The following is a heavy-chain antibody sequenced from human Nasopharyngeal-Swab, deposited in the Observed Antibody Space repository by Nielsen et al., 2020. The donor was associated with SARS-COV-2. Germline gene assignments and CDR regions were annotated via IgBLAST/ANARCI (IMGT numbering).Heavy chain of an antibody. CDR2: ISAYNGNT. J-gene: IGHJ6*03. Sequence: ASVKVSCKASGYTFTSYGISWVRQAPGQGLEWMGWISAYNGNTNYAQKLQGRVTMTTDTSTSTAYMELRSLRSDDTAVYYCARAQKAATPDEDYYYYMDVWGKGTTVTVSS. CDR3: ARAQKAATPDEDYYYYMDV. D-gene: IGHD2-15*01. V-gene: IGHV1-18*01. CDR1: GYTFTSYG.